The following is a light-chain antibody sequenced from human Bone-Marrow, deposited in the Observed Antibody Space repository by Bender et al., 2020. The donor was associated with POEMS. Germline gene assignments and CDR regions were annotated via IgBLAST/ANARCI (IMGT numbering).Light chain of an antibody. CDR3: CSYAGTYPVI. J-gene: IGLJ2*01. CDR2: QVN. CDR1: SSDVGGYTR. V-gene: IGLV2-11*01. Sequence: QSALTQPPSVSGSPGQSVTISCTGSSSDVGGYTRVSWYRQHPGKGPQLVIYQVNKRPSGISSRFSGSKSGNTASLTISALQAEDEADYSCCSYAGTYPVIFGGGTRLTVL.